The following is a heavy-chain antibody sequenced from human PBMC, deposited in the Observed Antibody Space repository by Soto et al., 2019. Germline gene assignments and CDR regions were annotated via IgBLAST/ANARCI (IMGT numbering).Heavy chain of an antibody. D-gene: IGHD4-17*01. CDR2: INRASIYI. J-gene: IGHJ4*02. V-gene: IGHV3-21*01. CDR1: VFTFSTYD. CDR3: ARRTVTTYHYFDY. Sequence: GSLRLSCVASVFTFSTYDMNWVRQAPGKGLEWVSSINRASIYIYYADSVRGRFTISRDNAKNSLYLQMDSLRVEDTAVYYCARRTVTTYHYFDYWGQGTLVTVSS.